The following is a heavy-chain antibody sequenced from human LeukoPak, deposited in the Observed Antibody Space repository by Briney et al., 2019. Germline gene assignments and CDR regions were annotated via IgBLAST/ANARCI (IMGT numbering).Heavy chain of an antibody. CDR1: GGSISSSNW. CDR3: ARGVGSGYTDD. Sequence: SETLSLTCAVSGGSISSSNWWSWVRQPPGKGLEWIGYIHYSGNNNYNPSLKSRVTISLDTSKNQFSLKLKSVTAADTAVYYCARGVGSGYTDDWGQGTLVTVSS. V-gene: IGHV4-4*02. D-gene: IGHD3-22*01. J-gene: IGHJ4*02. CDR2: IHYSGNN.